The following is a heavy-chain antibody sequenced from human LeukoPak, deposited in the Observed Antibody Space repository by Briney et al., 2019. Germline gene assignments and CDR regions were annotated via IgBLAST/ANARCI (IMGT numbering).Heavy chain of an antibody. J-gene: IGHJ5*02. CDR1: GYTFTSYG. CDR2: ISAYNGNT. CDR3: ARDPLLRFLAWFDP. Sequence: ASAKVSCKASGYTFTSYGISWVRQAPGQGLEWMGWISAYNGNTNYAQKLQGRVTMTTDTSTSTAYMELRSLRSDDTAVYYCARDPLLRFLAWFDPRGHGTLVTVSS. V-gene: IGHV1-18*01. D-gene: IGHD3-3*01.